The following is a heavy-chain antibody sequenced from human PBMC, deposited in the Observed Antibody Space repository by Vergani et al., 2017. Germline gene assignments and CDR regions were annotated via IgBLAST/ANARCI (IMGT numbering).Heavy chain of an antibody. V-gene: IGHV1-69*01. Sequence: QVQLVQSGAEVKKPGSSVKVSCKASGGTFSSYAISWVRQAPGQGLEGMGGIIPIFGTANYGQKFQGRVTITADESTSTAYMELSSLRSEDTAVYYCARDRVYYDSSGYESYSGYWGQGTLVTVSS. D-gene: IGHD3-22*01. J-gene: IGHJ4*02. CDR3: ARDRVYYDSSGYESYSGY. CDR2: IIPIFGTA. CDR1: GGTFSSYA.